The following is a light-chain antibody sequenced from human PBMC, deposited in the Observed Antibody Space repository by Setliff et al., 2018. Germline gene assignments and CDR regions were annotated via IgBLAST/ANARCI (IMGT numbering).Light chain of an antibody. Sequence: SVLAQPASVSGSPGQSITISCSGTSSDVGSYDLVSWYQQHPGKAPKLIIYAVSDRPSGVSNRFSGSKSGNTASLTISGLQTEDEADYYCNAYTSGTTDVFGTGTKVTVL. V-gene: IGLV2-14*03. CDR1: SSDVGSYDL. CDR2: AVS. CDR3: NAYTSGTTDV. J-gene: IGLJ1*01.